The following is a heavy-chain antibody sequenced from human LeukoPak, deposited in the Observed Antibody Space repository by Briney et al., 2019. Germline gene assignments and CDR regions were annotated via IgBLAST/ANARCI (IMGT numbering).Heavy chain of an antibody. CDR2: IYPGDSDT. D-gene: IGHD2-15*01. CDR1: GYNFASYW. CDR3: ARQEYCSGGSCYTWFDP. Sequence: GESLKISCKGSGYNFASYWIGWVRQMPGKGLEWMGIIYPGDSDTRYSPSFQGQVTISADKSISTAYLQWSSLKASDTAMYYCARQEYCSGGSCYTWFDPWGQGTLVTVSS. V-gene: IGHV5-51*01. J-gene: IGHJ5*02.